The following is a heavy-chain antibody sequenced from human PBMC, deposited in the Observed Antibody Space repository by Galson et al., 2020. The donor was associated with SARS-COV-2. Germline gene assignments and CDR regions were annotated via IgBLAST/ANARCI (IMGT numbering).Heavy chain of an antibody. CDR3: ARDVYCSGDSCDSYGLDV. D-gene: IGHD2-15*01. V-gene: IGHV3-11*01. CDR1: GFSLTDFY. J-gene: IGHJ6*02. CDR2: ITRDGSAT. Sequence: GESLKISCVASGFSLTDFYMSWVRQAPGKGLAWLSYITRDGSATYYADSVKGRFTISRDTANNSLYLQMNSLRVEDTAVYFCARDVYCSGDSCDSYGLDVWGLGTTVTVSS.